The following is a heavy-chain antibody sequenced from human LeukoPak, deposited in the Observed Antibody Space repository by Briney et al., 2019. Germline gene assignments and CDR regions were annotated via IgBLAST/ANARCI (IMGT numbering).Heavy chain of an antibody. D-gene: IGHD3-10*01. CDR1: GDTFTGYY. CDR3: ARDRITMVRGVTSTSDY. Sequence: ASVKVSCKASGDTFTGYYMHWVRQAPGQGLEWMGWINPNSGGTNYAQKFQGRVTMTRDTSISTAYMELSRLRSDDTAVYYCARDRITMVRGVTSTSDYWGQGTLVTVSS. J-gene: IGHJ4*02. V-gene: IGHV1-2*02. CDR2: INPNSGGT.